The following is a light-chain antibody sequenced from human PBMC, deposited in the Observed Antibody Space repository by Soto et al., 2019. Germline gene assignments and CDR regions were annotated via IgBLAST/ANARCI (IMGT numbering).Light chain of an antibody. V-gene: IGLV2-8*01. Sequence: QSVLTQPPSASGSPGQSVTISCTGTSSDVGGYNYVSWYQQHPGKAPKLMIYEVSKRPSGVPDRFSGSKSGNTASLTVSGLQAEDEADYYCSSYAGSNNRSVFGTGIKVTVL. CDR1: SSDVGGYNY. CDR3: SSYAGSNNRSV. CDR2: EVS. J-gene: IGLJ1*01.